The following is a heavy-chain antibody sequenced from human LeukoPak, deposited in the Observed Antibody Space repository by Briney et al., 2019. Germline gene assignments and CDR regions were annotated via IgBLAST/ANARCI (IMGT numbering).Heavy chain of an antibody. CDR3: ARADYGDFTFDY. CDR2: ISSSSSCI. D-gene: IGHD4-17*01. CDR1: GGSFSGYY. Sequence: ETLSLTCAVYGGSFSGYYWNWVRQAPGKGLEWVSSISSSSSCIYYADSVKGRFTISRDNAKNSLYLQMNSLRAEDTAVYYCARADYGDFTFDYWGQGTLVTVSS. J-gene: IGHJ4*02. V-gene: IGHV3-21*01.